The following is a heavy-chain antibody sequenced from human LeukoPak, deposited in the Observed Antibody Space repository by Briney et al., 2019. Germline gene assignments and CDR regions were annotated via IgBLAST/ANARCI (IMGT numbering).Heavy chain of an antibody. CDR3: ARESQDTAMGDYFDY. J-gene: IGHJ4*02. CDR1: GGTFSSYA. D-gene: IGHD5-18*01. CDR2: IIPIFGTA. V-gene: IGHV1-69*05. Sequence: SVKVSCKASGGTFSSYAISWVRQAPGQGLEWMGRIIPIFGTANYAQKFQGRVTITTDESTSTAYMELSSLRSEDTAVYYCARESQDTAMGDYFDYWGQGILVTVSS.